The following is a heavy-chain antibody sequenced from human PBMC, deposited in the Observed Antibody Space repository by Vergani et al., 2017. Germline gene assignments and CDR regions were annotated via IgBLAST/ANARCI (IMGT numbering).Heavy chain of an antibody. V-gene: IGHV4-34*01. J-gene: IGHJ4*02. CDR2: INHSGST. Sequence: QVLLQQWGAGLLKPSETLSLTCAVYGGSFSGYYWSWIRQPPGKGLEWIGEINHSGSTNYNPSLKSRVTISVDTAKNQFSLKLSSVTAADTAVYYCARGRGAARKWGQGTLVTVSS. D-gene: IGHD6-6*01. CDR3: ARGRGAARK. CDR1: GGSFSGYY.